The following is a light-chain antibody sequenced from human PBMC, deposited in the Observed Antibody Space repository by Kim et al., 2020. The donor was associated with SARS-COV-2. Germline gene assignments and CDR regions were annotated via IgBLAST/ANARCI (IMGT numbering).Light chain of an antibody. Sequence: ASVKLTCTLNSGNSSYTIAWHQQQPEKGPRYLMKLNSDGSHTKGDGITDRFSGSSSGAERYLTISSLQSEDEADYYCQTWDTGIQVFGGGTKLTVL. CDR3: QTWDTGIQV. J-gene: IGLJ3*02. CDR1: SGNSSYT. CDR2: LNSDGSH. V-gene: IGLV4-69*02.